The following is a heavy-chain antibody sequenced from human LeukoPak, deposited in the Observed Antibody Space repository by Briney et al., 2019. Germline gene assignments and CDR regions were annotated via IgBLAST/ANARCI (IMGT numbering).Heavy chain of an antibody. J-gene: IGHJ3*01. CDR1: AFTFTNNA. Sequence: SGGSLRLSCAASAFTFTNNAMSWVRQAPGKGLAWVSVISGSGGPTYYADSVKGRFTISRDNSRNTLYLQMNSLRDEDKAVYFCVRDRDYAFDFWGQGTMVTVSS. V-gene: IGHV3-23*01. CDR2: ISGSGGPT. CDR3: VRDRDYAFDF.